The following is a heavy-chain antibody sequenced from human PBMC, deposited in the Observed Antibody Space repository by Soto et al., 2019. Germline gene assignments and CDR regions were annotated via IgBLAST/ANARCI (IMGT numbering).Heavy chain of an antibody. J-gene: IGHJ6*02. CDR1: GFTFSSYA. V-gene: IGHV3-30-3*01. D-gene: IGHD6-13*01. Sequence: GGSLRLSCAASGFTFSSYAMHWVRQAPGKGLEWVAVISYDGSNKYYADSVKGRFTISRDNSKNTLYLQMNSLRAEDTAVYYCARDGAAAYYYYYYGMDVWGQGTTVTVSS. CDR2: ISYDGSNK. CDR3: ARDGAAAYYYYYYGMDV.